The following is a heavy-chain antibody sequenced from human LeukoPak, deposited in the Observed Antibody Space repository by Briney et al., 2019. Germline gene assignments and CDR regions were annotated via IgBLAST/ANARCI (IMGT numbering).Heavy chain of an antibody. Sequence: SVKVSCKASGGTFSSYAISWVRQAPGQGLEWMGGIIPIFGTANYAQKFQGRVTITADKSTSTAYMEQSSLRSEDTAVYYCARGRRDGYNYYYYYYMDVWGKGTTVTVSS. J-gene: IGHJ6*03. CDR2: IIPIFGTA. D-gene: IGHD5-24*01. CDR1: GGTFSSYA. V-gene: IGHV1-69*06. CDR3: ARGRRDGYNYYYYYYMDV.